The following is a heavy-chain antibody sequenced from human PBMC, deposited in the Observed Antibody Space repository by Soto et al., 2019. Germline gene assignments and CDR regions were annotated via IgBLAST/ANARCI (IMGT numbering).Heavy chain of an antibody. Sequence: GGSLRLSCAASGFTFSSYAMHWVRQAPGKGLEWVAVISYDGSNKYYADSVKGRFTISRDNSKNTLYLQMNSLRAEDTAVYYCARDHSGSYPYYYYYGMDVWGQGTTVTVSS. CDR1: GFTFSSYA. CDR3: ARDHSGSYPYYYYYGMDV. J-gene: IGHJ6*02. CDR2: ISYDGSNK. V-gene: IGHV3-30*04. D-gene: IGHD1-26*01.